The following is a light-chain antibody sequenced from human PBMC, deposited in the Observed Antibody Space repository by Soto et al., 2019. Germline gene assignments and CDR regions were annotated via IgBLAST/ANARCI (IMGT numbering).Light chain of an antibody. CDR2: SAS. J-gene: IGKJ1*01. V-gene: IGKV3-15*01. CDR1: QSVSSN. CDR3: HQYNNWPPWT. Sequence: EVVMTQSPATLSVSPGERATLSCRASQSVSSNLAWYQQKPGQAPRLLISSASTRATGIPARFSGSGSGTEFTLTISSLQSEDFAVYYCHQYNNWPPWTFGQGTKVEIK.